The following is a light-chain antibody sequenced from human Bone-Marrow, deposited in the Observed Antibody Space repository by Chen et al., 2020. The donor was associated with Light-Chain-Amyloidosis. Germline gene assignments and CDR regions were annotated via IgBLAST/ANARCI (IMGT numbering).Light chain of an antibody. CDR2: DAS. CDR3: QQYDNLPLT. V-gene: IGKV1-33*01. J-gene: IGKJ4*01. Sequence: DIQMTQSPSPLYAFVGDRVTITCQASQDISNYLNWYQQKPGKDPKLLIYDASNLETGVPSRFSGSGSGTDFTCTISSLQPEYITTYYCQQYDNLPLTFGGGTKVEIK. CDR1: QDISNY.